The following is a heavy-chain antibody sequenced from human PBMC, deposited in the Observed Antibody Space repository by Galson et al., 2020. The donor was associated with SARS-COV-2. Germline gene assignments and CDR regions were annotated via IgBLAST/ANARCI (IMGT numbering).Heavy chain of an antibody. CDR1: GYTLTDLS. CDR2: FDPEDGET. J-gene: IGHJ5*02. D-gene: IGHD1-7*01. CDR3: ATSTPITGTTGNWFDP. Sequence: ASVKVPCKDSGYTLTDLSMHRVRQAPGKRLEWMGGFDPEDGETIYAQKFQGRVTMTEDTSTDTAYMELSSLRSEDTAVYYCATSTPITGTTGNWFDPWGQGTLVTVSS. V-gene: IGHV1-24*01.